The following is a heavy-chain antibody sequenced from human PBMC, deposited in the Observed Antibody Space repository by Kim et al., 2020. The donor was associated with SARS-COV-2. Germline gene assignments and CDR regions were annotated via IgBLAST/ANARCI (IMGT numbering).Heavy chain of an antibody. Sequence: SETLSLTCAVSGGSISSSNWWSWVRQPPGKGLEWIGEIYHSGSTNYNPSLKSRVTISVDKSKNQFSLKLSSVTAADTAVYYCATSIGYYDFWSGYYKSYYYYGMDVWGQGTTVTVSS. CDR1: GGSISSSNW. CDR2: IYHSGST. V-gene: IGHV4-4*02. D-gene: IGHD3-3*01. CDR3: ATSIGYYDFWSGYYKSYYYYGMDV. J-gene: IGHJ6*02.